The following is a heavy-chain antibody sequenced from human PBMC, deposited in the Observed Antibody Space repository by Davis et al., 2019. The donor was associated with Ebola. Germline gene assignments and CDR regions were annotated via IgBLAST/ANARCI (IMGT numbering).Heavy chain of an antibody. CDR3: ARWDYDFWSGYYTPNWFDP. D-gene: IGHD3-3*01. V-gene: IGHV4-59*08. J-gene: IGHJ5*02. Sequence: SETLSLTCAVYGGSFSGYYWSWIRQHPGKGLEWIGYIYYSGSTNYNPSLKSRVTISVDTSKNQFSLKLSSVTAADTAVYYCARWDYDFWSGYYTPNWFDPWGQGTLVTVSS. CDR2: IYYSGST. CDR1: GGSFSGYY.